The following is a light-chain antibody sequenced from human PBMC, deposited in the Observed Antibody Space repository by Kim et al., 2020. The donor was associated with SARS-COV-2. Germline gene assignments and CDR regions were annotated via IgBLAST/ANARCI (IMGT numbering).Light chain of an antibody. CDR2: KAS. CDR3: QQYNSYPWT. Sequence: ISSWLAWYQQKPGKAPKLLIYKASSLESGVPSRFSGSGSGTEFTLTISSLQPDDFETYYCQQYNSYPWTFGQGTKVDIK. CDR1: ISSW. V-gene: IGKV1-5*03. J-gene: IGKJ1*01.